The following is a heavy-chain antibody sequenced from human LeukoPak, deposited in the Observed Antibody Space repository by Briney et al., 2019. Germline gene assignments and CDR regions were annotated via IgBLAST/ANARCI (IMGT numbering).Heavy chain of an antibody. Sequence: GVSLRLSCAASRFTFSSYWMSWVRQAPGKGLEWVSSISSSSSYIYYADSVKGRFTISRDNAKKSLYLQMNSLRAEDTAVYYWARDGITVVRGGVPTGTDYWGQGTLVTVSS. D-gene: IGHD3-10*01. CDR2: ISSSSSYI. CDR1: RFTFSSYW. V-gene: IGHV3-21*01. CDR3: ARDGITVVRGGVPTGTDY. J-gene: IGHJ4*02.